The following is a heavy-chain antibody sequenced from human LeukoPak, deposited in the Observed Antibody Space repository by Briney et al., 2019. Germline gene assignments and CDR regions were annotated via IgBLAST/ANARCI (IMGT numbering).Heavy chain of an antibody. D-gene: IGHD6-19*01. J-gene: IGHJ4*02. CDR1: GGSISGSSYY. Sequence: SETLSLTCTVSGGSISGSSYYWGWIRQPPGKGLEWIGSIYYSGSTYYNPSLKSRVTISVDTSKNQFSLKLSSVTAADTAVYYCARYGQWLVRSFDYWGQGTLVTVSS. CDR3: ARYGQWLVRSFDY. CDR2: IYYSGST. V-gene: IGHV4-39*01.